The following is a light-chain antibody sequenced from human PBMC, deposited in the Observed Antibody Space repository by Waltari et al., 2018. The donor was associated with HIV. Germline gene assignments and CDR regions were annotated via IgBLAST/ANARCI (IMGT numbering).Light chain of an antibody. V-gene: IGLV1-40*01. CDR2: GNH. J-gene: IGLJ1*01. CDR3: QSYDSDLGGSYV. Sequence: QSVLTQPPSVSGAPGQRVTISCTGSSSNIGAGYDVHWYQQLPGTAPKLLIYGNHNRPSGVPDLFSASKSDTSASLTITGLQAEHEGDYYCQSYDSDLGGSYVFGTGTKVSVL. CDR1: SSNIGAGYD.